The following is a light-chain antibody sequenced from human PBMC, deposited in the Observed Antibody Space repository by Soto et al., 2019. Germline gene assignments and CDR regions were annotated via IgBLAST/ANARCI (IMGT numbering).Light chain of an antibody. Sequence: EMVLTQSPGTLSLSPGERATLSCRASQSVSSSYLAWYQQKPGQAPRLHIYGASSRATGIPDRFSGSGSGTDFTLTISRLEPEDFAVYYCQQYPGYTFGQGTKLEIK. V-gene: IGKV3-20*01. CDR2: GAS. CDR1: QSVSSSY. CDR3: QQYPGYT. J-gene: IGKJ2*01.